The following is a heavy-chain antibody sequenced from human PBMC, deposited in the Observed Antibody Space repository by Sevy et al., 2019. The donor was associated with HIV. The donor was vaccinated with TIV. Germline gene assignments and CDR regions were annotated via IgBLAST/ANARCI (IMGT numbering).Heavy chain of an antibody. CDR2: ISGYNGDT. CDR3: ARAPSGSQGPGQYFQH. CDR1: GYTFNSYV. D-gene: IGHD1-26*01. J-gene: IGHJ1*01. Sequence: ASVKVSCKASGYTFNSYVITWVRQAPGQGLEWMGKISGYNGDTKHGQKFQGRVTMTTDPSTSTAYMELRSLKSDDTAVYYCARAPSGSQGPGQYFQHWGQGTLVTVSS. V-gene: IGHV1-18*01.